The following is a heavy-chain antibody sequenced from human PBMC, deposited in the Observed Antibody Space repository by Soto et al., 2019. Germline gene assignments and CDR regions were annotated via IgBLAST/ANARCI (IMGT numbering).Heavy chain of an antibody. Sequence: QVQLVQSGAEVKKPGSSVKVSCKASGGTFSTYAIDWVRQAPGQGLEWMGGIIPLFGTAKYAQNFQGRITITADESTNTAYMALRSLRSQDTAVYYCARGVHYDSSGYYYFYWGQGTLVTVSS. CDR3: ARGVHYDSSGYYYFY. D-gene: IGHD3-22*01. CDR1: GGTFSTYA. CDR2: IIPLFGTA. V-gene: IGHV1-69*01. J-gene: IGHJ4*02.